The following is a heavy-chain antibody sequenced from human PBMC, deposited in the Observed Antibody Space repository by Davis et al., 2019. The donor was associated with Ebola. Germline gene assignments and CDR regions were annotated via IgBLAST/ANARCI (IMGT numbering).Heavy chain of an antibody. CDR1: GYTFTSYD. CDR3: ARDDFLLVGILGY. V-gene: IGHV1-8*01. D-gene: IGHD3-3*01. Sequence: AASVKVSCKASGYTFTSYDINWVRQATGQGLEWMGWMNPNSGNTGYAQKFQGRVTMTRNTSISTAYMELSSLRSEDTAVYYCARDDFLLVGILGYWGQGTLVTVSS. CDR2: MNPNSGNT. J-gene: IGHJ4*02.